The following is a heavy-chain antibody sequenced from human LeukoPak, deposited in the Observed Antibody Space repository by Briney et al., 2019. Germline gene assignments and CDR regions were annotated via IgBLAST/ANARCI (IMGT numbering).Heavy chain of an antibody. CDR3: ARGGAARLHFQN. CDR1: GGSISTYY. J-gene: IGHJ1*01. V-gene: IGHV4-59*01. CDR2: IYHSGSA. Sequence: SETLSLTCTVSGGSISTYYWNWIRQPPGKGLEWIGYIYHSGSANYNPSLQSRVTISVDTSKNQFSLNLNSVTAADTAVYYCARGGAARLHFQNWGQGTLVTVSS. D-gene: IGHD6-6*01.